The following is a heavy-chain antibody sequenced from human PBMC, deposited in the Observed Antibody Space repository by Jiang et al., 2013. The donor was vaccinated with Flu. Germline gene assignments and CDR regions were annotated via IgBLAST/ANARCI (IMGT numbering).Heavy chain of an antibody. D-gene: IGHD3-22*01. CDR3: AVYDSGAYYDY. CDR2: ISSGGGSA. CDR1: GFTFSSSA. Sequence: GGGLVQPGESLRLSCAASGFTFSSSAMTWVRQAPGKGLEWVSSISSGGGSAYFADSVKGRFTISRDNSKNTLYLQMSSLRAEDTAVYYCAVYDSGAYYDYWGQGTLVTVSS. J-gene: IGHJ4*02. V-gene: IGHV3-23*01.